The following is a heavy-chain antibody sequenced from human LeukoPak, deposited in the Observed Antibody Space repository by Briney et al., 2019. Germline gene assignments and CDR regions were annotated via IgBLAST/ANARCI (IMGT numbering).Heavy chain of an antibody. CDR1: GFTFSSYD. Sequence: GGSLRLSCAASGFTFSSYDMHWVRQAPGKGLEWVAVISYDGSNKYYADSVKGRFTISRDNSKNTLYLQMNSLRAEDTAVYYCAKREGQWLPDWGQGTLVTVSS. CDR3: AKREGQWLPD. CDR2: ISYDGSNK. J-gene: IGHJ4*02. D-gene: IGHD6-19*01. V-gene: IGHV3-30*18.